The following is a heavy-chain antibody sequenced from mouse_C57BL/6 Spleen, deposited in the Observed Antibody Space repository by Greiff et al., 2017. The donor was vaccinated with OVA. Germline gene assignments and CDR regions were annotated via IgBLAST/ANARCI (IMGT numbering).Heavy chain of an antibody. CDR2: IDPEDGET. D-gene: IGHD1-1*01. CDR3: ARYYYGSSPYYYAMDY. V-gene: IGHV14-2*01. Sequence: VQLKESGAELVKPGASVKLSCTASGFNIKDYYMHWVKQRTEQGLEWIGRIDPEDGETKYAPKFQGKATITADTSSNTAYLQLSSLTSEDTAVYYCARYYYGSSPYYYAMDYWGQGTSVTVSS. J-gene: IGHJ4*01. CDR1: GFNIKDYY.